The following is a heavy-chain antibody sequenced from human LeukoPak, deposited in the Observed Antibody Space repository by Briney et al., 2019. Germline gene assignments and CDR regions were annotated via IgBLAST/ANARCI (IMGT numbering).Heavy chain of an antibody. Sequence: PGGSLRLSCAASGFTVSSNYMSWVRQAPGKGLEWVSVIYSGGSTYYADSVKGRLTISRDNSKNTLYLQMNSLRAEDTAVYYCARSADSSGYYDYWGQGTLVTVSS. D-gene: IGHD3-22*01. J-gene: IGHJ4*02. CDR1: GFTVSSNY. CDR2: IYSGGST. V-gene: IGHV3-66*01. CDR3: ARSADSSGYYDY.